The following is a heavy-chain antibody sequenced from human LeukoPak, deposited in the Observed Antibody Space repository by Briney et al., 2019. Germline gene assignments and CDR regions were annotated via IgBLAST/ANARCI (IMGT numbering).Heavy chain of an antibody. CDR3: ARLAGCCSSISCSYGLDF. V-gene: IGHV1-69*04. CDR1: GGTFSSYA. CDR2: IIPMFGIA. J-gene: IGHJ4*02. Sequence: SVKLSCTASGGTFSSYAISWVRQAPGQGLEWMGRIIPMFGIASYADKFQDRATITADKSTSTAYMELRSLRTEDTAVYYCARLAGCCSSISCSYGLDFWGQGTLVTVSS. D-gene: IGHD2-2*01.